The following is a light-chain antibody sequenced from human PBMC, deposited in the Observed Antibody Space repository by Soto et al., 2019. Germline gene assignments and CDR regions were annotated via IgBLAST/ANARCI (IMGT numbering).Light chain of an antibody. J-gene: IGLJ1*01. CDR2: DVN. CDR1: SSDVGGYDF. Sequence: QSALTQPASGSGSPGQSITISCSGTSSDVGGYDFVSWYQQLPGKAPKLLIYDVNIRPSGVSHRFSGSKSGNTASLTISGLQAEDEADYYCSSYTGSSTFVFGTGTKLTVL. V-gene: IGLV2-14*01. CDR3: SSYTGSSTFV.